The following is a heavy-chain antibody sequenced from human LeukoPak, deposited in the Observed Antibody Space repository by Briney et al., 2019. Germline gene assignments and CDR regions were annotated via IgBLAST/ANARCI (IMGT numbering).Heavy chain of an antibody. J-gene: IGHJ4*02. Sequence: GGSLRLSCVASGFTFSNYSMNWVRQAPGKGLEWVSSISGSNSYIYYADSVRGRFTISRDNAKNSLYLQMSSLRAEDTAVYYCARGQHYYGFWGQGTLVTVSS. CDR1: GFTFSNYS. D-gene: IGHD3-10*01. V-gene: IGHV3-21*01. CDR2: ISGSNSYI. CDR3: ARGQHYYGF.